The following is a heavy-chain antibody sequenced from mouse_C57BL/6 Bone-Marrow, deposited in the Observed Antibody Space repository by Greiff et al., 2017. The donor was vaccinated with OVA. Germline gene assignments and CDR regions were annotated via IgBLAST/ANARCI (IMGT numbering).Heavy chain of an antibody. V-gene: IGHV6-6*01. D-gene: IGHD2-5*01. CDR1: GFTFSDAW. CDR3: TRPGYSNLYAMDY. Sequence: EVNVVESGGGLVQPGGSMKLSCAASGFTFSDAWMDWVRQSPEKGLEWVAEIRNKANNHATYYAESVKGRFTISRDDSKSSVYLQMNSLRAEDTGIYYCTRPGYSNLYAMDYWGQGTSVTVSS. CDR2: IRNKANNHAT. J-gene: IGHJ4*01.